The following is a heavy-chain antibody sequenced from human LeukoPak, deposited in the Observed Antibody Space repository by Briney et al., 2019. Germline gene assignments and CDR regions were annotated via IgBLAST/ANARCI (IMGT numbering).Heavy chain of an antibody. CDR2: IYHSGST. V-gene: IGHV4-38-2*01. D-gene: IGHD3-10*01. CDR3: ARGYRYGSGSYHWFDP. J-gene: IGHJ5*02. Sequence: SETLSLTCAVSGYSISSGYYWGWIRQPPGKGLEWIGSIYHSGSTYYNPSLKSRVTILVDTSKNQFSLKLSSVTAADTAVYYCARGYRYGSGSYHWFDPWGQGTLVTVSS. CDR1: GYSISSGYY.